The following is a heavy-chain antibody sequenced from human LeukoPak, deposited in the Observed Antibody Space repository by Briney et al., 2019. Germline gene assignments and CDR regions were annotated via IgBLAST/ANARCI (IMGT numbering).Heavy chain of an antibody. J-gene: IGHJ4*02. D-gene: IGHD3-10*01. CDR3: ARGEYGSGSYHIDY. V-gene: IGHV3-30*03. CDR2: ILYDGSMQ. Sequence: GGSLRLSCAASGFTFSSYSMHWVRQAPGKGLEWLAVILYDGSMQYYAESMKGRLTISRDNSRNTVYMQMSSLRTEDTAVYYCARGEYGSGSYHIDYWGQGALVTVSS. CDR1: GFTFSSYS.